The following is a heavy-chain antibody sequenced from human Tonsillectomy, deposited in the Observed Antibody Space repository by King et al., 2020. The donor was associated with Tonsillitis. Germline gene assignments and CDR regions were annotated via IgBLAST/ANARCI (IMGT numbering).Heavy chain of an antibody. CDR3: AFGAGYSSGWDFAPTDF. Sequence: DVQLVESGGGLVQPGGSLRLSCAASGFTFSSYSMNWVRQAPGMGLEWVSYISSSSSTIYYADSVKGRFTISRDNAKNSLYLQMNSLRAEDTAVYYCAFGAGYSSGWDFAPTDFWGQGTLVTVSS. CDR1: GFTFSSYS. D-gene: IGHD6-19*01. V-gene: IGHV3-48*01. J-gene: IGHJ4*02. CDR2: ISSSSSTI.